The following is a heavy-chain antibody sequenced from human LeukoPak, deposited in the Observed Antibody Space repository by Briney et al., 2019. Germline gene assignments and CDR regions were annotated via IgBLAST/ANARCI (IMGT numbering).Heavy chain of an antibody. Sequence: GGSLRLSCAASGFTFSSYAMSWVRQAQGQGLEGVSSISSSSSYIYYADSVKGRFTISRDNAKNSLYLQMNSLRAEDTAVYYCARDAQDYDILTGPTFDYWGQGTLVTVSS. CDR2: ISSSSSYI. CDR3: ARDAQDYDILTGPTFDY. CDR1: GFTFSSYA. V-gene: IGHV3-21*01. J-gene: IGHJ4*02. D-gene: IGHD3-9*01.